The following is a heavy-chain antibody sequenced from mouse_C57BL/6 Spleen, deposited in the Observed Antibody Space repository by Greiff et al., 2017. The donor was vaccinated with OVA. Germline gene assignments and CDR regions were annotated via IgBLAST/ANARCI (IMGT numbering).Heavy chain of an antibody. J-gene: IGHJ4*01. D-gene: IGHD2-3*01. CDR2: FYPGSGSI. Sequence: VQLQQSGAELVKPGASVKLSCKASGYTFTEYTIHWVKQRSGQGLEWIGWFYPGSGSIKYDEKFKDKAPITADKSSTTVYMELSSLTSEDSAVYCCARQVYDGYYAMDYWGQGTSVTVSS. CDR3: ARQVYDGYYAMDY. V-gene: IGHV1-62-2*01. CDR1: GYTFTEYT.